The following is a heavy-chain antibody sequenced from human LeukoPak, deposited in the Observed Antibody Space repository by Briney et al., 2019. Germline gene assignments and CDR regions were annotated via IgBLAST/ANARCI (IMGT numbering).Heavy chain of an antibody. J-gene: IGHJ3*02. Sequence: SLRLAFPASVCTFINYAMHWVRQAPGKGREYVSGISSNGVSTYYADSVKARFTISRDTSKNTLYLQMSSLRAEDTAVYYCVKTLISVAGTGAFDIWGQGPMVTVSS. CDR2: ISSNGVST. V-gene: IGHV3-64D*09. CDR1: VCTFINYA. D-gene: IGHD6-19*01. CDR3: VKTLISVAGTGAFDI.